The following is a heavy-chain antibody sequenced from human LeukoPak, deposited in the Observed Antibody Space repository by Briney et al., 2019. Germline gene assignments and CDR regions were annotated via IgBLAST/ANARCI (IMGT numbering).Heavy chain of an antibody. J-gene: IGHJ4*02. Sequence: LRLSCAASGFTFSSYAMHWIRQPPGKGLEWIGEISHSGSTNYNPSLKSRVTISVDTSKNQFSLKLSSVTAADTAVYYCARGSRAYSSGWYLRYFDYWGQGTLVTVSS. CDR2: ISHSGST. CDR1: GFTFSSYA. CDR3: ARGSRAYSSGWYLRYFDY. D-gene: IGHD6-19*01. V-gene: IGHV4-34*01.